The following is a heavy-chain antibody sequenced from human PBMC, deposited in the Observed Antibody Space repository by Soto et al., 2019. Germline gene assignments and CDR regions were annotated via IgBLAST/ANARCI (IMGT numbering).Heavy chain of an antibody. J-gene: IGHJ6*03. D-gene: IGHD2-15*01. Sequence: EVQLVESGGGLVQPGGSLRLSCAASGFTFSSYWMSWIRQAPGKGLEWVANIKQDGSEKYYVDSVKGRFTISRDNAKNSLYLQMNSLRAEDTAVYYCARVVVVAATQGGDYYYYYYMDVWGKGTTVTVSS. V-gene: IGHV3-7*01. CDR3: ARVVVVAATQGGDYYYYYYMDV. CDR1: GFTFSSYW. CDR2: IKQDGSEK.